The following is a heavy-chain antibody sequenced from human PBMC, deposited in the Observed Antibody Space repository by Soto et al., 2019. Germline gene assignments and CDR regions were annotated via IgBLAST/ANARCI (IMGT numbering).Heavy chain of an antibody. J-gene: IGHJ6*03. CDR1: GGFISSGGYY. V-gene: IGHV4-31*03. CDR2: IYYSGST. D-gene: IGHD3-10*01. Sequence: ASETLSLTCTVSGGFISSGGYYWSWIRQHPGKGLEWIGYIYYSGSTYYNPSLKSRVTISVDTSKNQFSLKLSSVTAADTAVYYCARELYYYGSGSYYKYYYYMDVWGKGTTVTVSS. CDR3: ARELYYYGSGSYYKYYYYMDV.